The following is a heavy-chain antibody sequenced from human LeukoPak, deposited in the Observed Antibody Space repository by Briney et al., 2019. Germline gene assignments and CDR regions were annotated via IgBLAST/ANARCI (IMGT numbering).Heavy chain of an antibody. CDR2: INWNGGGT. D-gene: IGHD2-2*01. V-gene: IGHV3-20*04. Sequence: GGSLRLSCAASGFTFDEYGMSWVRQAPGKGLEWVSGINWNGGGTGYADSVKGRFTISGDKAKNSLYLQMNSLRVEDTAVYYCARDTKYAFDNWGQGTLVTVSS. J-gene: IGHJ4*02. CDR1: GFTFDEYG. CDR3: ARDTKYAFDN.